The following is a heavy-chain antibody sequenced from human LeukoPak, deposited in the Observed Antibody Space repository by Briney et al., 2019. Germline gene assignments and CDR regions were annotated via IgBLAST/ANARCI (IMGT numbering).Heavy chain of an antibody. V-gene: IGHV1-2*02. CDR3: ARDEVAAVFPLDY. CDR2: INPNSGGT. CDR1: GYTFTGYC. Sequence: ASVKVSCKASGYTFTGYCIHWVRQAPGQGLEWMGWINPNSGGTNYAQKFQSRVTMTRDTSISTAYMELSRLRSDDTAVYYCARDEVAAVFPLDYWGQGTLVTVSS. J-gene: IGHJ4*02. D-gene: IGHD5-12*01.